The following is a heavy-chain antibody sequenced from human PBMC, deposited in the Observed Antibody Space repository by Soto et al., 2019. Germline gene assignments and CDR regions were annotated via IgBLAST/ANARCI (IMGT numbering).Heavy chain of an antibody. CDR1: GGSISSYY. CDR3: ARRGYSGYDAFDI. Sequence: SETLSLTCTVSGGSISSYYWSWIRQPPGKGLEWIGYIYYSGSTNYNPSLKSRVTISVDTSKNQFSLKLSSVTAADTAVYYCARRGYSGYDAFDIWGQGTMVTVSS. J-gene: IGHJ3*02. D-gene: IGHD5-12*01. V-gene: IGHV4-59*01. CDR2: IYYSGST.